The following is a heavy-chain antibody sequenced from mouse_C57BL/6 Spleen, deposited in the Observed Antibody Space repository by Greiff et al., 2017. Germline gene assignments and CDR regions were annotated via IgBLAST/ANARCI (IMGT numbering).Heavy chain of an antibody. D-gene: IGHD2-5*01. V-gene: IGHV1-50*01. Sequence: QVQLQQPGAELVKPGASVKLSCKASGYTFTSYWMQWVKQRPGQGLEWIGEIDPSDSYTNYNQKFKGKATLTVDTSSSTAYMQLSSLTSEDSAVYYCARRGYYSNYLYYFDYWGQGTTLTVSS. CDR1: GYTFTSYW. CDR2: IDPSDSYT. CDR3: ARRGYYSNYLYYFDY. J-gene: IGHJ2*01.